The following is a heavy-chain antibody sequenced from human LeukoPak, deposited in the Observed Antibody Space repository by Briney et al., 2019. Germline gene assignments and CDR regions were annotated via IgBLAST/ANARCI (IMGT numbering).Heavy chain of an antibody. J-gene: IGHJ6*04. CDR2: LYYSGST. Sequence: SETLSLTCTVSGGSISSYYWSWIRQPPGKGLEWIGYLYYSGSTNYNPSLKSRVTISVDTSKNQFSLKLSSVTAADTAVYYCARDPIRGYDFLTGYYHSGMDVWGKGTTVTVSS. D-gene: IGHD3-9*01. CDR1: GGSISSYY. CDR3: ARDPIRGYDFLTGYYHSGMDV. V-gene: IGHV4-59*01.